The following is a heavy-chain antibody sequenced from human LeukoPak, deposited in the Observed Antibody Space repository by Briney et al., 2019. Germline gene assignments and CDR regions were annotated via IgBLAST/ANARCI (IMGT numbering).Heavy chain of an antibody. CDR1: GFTFSSYG. Sequence: GGSLRLSCAASGFTFSSYGMHWARQAPGKGLERVAVIWYDGSNKYYADSVKGRFTISRDNSKNTLYLQMNSLRAEDTAVYYCARDGLRFLEWLPTSWGQGTLVTVSS. V-gene: IGHV3-33*01. CDR3: ARDGLRFLEWLPTS. D-gene: IGHD3-3*01. J-gene: IGHJ4*02. CDR2: IWYDGSNK.